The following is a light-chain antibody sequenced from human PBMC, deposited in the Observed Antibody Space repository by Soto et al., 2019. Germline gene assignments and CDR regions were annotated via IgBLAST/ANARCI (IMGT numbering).Light chain of an antibody. CDR1: SRDVGGYHY. Sequence: QSVLTQPASVSGSSGQSITISCTGTSRDVGGYHYVSWYQQHPGKAPKLMIYDVSTRPSGVSNRFSGSKSGNTASLTISGLQAEDEADYYCSAYTSSSTPHVVFGGGTKLTVL. CDR3: SAYTSSSTPHVV. CDR2: DVS. V-gene: IGLV2-14*01. J-gene: IGLJ2*01.